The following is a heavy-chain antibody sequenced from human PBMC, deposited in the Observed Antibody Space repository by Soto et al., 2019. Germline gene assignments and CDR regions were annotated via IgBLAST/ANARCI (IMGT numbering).Heavy chain of an antibody. Sequence: QVQLVQSGAEVKKPGSSVKVSCKASGGTFSSYAISWVRQAPGQGLEWMGGIIPIFGTANYAQEFQGRVTITADKYTSTAYMELSSLRSEDTAVYYCARDQGSGKGYAFDIWGQGTMVTVSS. V-gene: IGHV1-69*06. D-gene: IGHD3-10*01. J-gene: IGHJ3*02. CDR1: GGTFSSYA. CDR2: IIPIFGTA. CDR3: ARDQGSGKGYAFDI.